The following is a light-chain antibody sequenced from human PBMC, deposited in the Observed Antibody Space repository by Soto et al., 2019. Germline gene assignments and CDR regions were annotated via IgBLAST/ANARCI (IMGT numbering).Light chain of an antibody. CDR1: SSDVGGYNY. V-gene: IGLV2-8*01. CDR3: SSYAGTNNWV. J-gene: IGLJ2*01. CDR2: EVT. Sequence: QSALTQPPSASGSPGQSVTISCTGTSSDVGGYNYVSRYQQHPGKAPKLMIYEVTNRPSGVPDRFSGSKSGNTASLTVSGLQAEDEADYYCSSYAGTNNWVFGGGTKVTVL.